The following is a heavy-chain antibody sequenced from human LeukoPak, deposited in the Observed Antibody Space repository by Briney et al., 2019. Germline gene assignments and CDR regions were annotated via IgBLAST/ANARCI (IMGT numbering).Heavy chain of an antibody. V-gene: IGHV3-23*01. D-gene: IGHD2-21*01. J-gene: IGHJ6*03. CDR2: IVGDSSKT. CDR3: AKQPYNYYYLDV. Sequence: GGSLRLSCALSGLTFHDYAMTWVRQAPGEGLEWVSTIVGDSSKTYYADSVKGRFTISRDNSNYMLFLHMNNLRAEDTAIYYCAKQPYNYYYLDVWGKGTTVTVSS. CDR1: GLTFHDYA.